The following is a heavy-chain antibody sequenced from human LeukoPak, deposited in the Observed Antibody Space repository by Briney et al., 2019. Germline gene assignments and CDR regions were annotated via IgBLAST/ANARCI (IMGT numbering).Heavy chain of an antibody. V-gene: IGHV1-2*02. Sequence: AAVKVSCKASGYTFTGYYMHWVGQAPGQGLEWMGWINPNSGGTNYAQKFQGRVTMTRDTSISTAYMELSRLRSDDTAVYYCARGGSDSSGYYFLFDYWGQGTLVTVSS. J-gene: IGHJ4*02. CDR3: ARGGSDSSGYYFLFDY. CDR1: GYTFTGYY. CDR2: INPNSGGT. D-gene: IGHD3-22*01.